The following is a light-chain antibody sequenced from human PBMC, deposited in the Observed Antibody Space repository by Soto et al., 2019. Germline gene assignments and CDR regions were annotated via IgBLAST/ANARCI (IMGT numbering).Light chain of an antibody. CDR2: EVS. J-gene: IGLJ3*02. Sequence: QSALTQPPSASGSPGQSVTISCTGTSTYIAEYDYVSWYQQSPGKAPKLVIYEVSKRPSGVPDRFSGSKSGNTASLTVSGLQTEDEADYFCAAWDDSVNGWVFGGGTQLTVL. CDR1: STYIAEYDY. CDR3: AAWDDSVNGWV. V-gene: IGLV2-8*01.